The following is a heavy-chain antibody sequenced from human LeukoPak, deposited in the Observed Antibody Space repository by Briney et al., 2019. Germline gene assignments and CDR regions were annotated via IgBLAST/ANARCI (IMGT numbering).Heavy chain of an antibody. J-gene: IGHJ4*02. Sequence: QPGGSLRLSCAASGFTFSPFAMNWVRQAPGKGLEWVSAISGSGNTKYYADSVKGRFTISRDNSKNTLYLQMNSLRAEDTAVYYCARDPRHSYYYFDFWGQGTLVTVSS. D-gene: IGHD1-26*01. V-gene: IGHV3-23*01. CDR3: ARDPRHSYYYFDF. CDR2: ISGSGNTK. CDR1: GFTFSPFA.